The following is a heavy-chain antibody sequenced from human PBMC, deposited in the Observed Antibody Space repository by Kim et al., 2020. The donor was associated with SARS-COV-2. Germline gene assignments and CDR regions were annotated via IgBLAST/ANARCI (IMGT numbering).Heavy chain of an antibody. CDR2: ISPDGSAK. V-gene: IGHV3-7*01. CDR3: AIADWYYFYF. J-gene: IGHJ4*02. CDR1: GLTFSSNW. Sequence: GGSLRLSCVSSGLTFSSNWMAWVRQAPGKGLEWVSHISPDGSAKYSVDSVEGRFTISRDNAKKSLYLQMNSLRAEDTAVYYCAIADWYYFYFWSQGTLV. D-gene: IGHD3-9*01.